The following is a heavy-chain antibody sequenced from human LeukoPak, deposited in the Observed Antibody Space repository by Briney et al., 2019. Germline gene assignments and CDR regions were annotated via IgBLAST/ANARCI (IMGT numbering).Heavy chain of an antibody. CDR2: IYHSGST. CDR1: GYSISSGYY. D-gene: IGHD1-26*01. CDR3: ARTGGSFYLYYYMDV. V-gene: IGHV4-38-2*02. Sequence: SETLSLTCTVSGYSISSGYYWGWIRQPPGKGREWIGSIYHSGSTYYNPSLKSRVTISVDTSKNQFSLKLSSVTAADTAVCYCARTGGSFYLYYYMDVWGKGTTLTVSS. J-gene: IGHJ6*03.